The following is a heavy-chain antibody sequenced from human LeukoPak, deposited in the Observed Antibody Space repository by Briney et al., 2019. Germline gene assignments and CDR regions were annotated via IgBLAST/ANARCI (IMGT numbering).Heavy chain of an antibody. CDR1: GFTFSSYA. CDR2: ISGSDGST. J-gene: IGHJ4*02. V-gene: IGHV3-23*01. D-gene: IGHD1-26*01. Sequence: GGSLRLSCAASGFTFSSYAMSWVRQAPGKGLEWVSAISGSDGSTYYADSVKGRFTISRDNSKNMMYLQMNSLRAEDTAVYYCAKREVGVSKPFDYWGQGTLVTVSS. CDR3: AKREVGVSKPFDY.